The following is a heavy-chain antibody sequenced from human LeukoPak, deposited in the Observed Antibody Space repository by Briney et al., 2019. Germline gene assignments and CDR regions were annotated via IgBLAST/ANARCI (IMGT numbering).Heavy chain of an antibody. J-gene: IGHJ4*02. D-gene: IGHD5-24*01. CDR1: GYSISSGYY. V-gene: IGHV4-38-2*01. CDR2: IYHSGST. CDR3: ARRDGIAELDY. Sequence: SETLSLTCAVSGYSISSGYYWGWIRQPPGKGLEWIGSIYHSGSTYYNPSLKSRVTISVDTSKNQSSLKLSSVTAADTAVYYCARRDGIAELDYWGQGTLVTVSS.